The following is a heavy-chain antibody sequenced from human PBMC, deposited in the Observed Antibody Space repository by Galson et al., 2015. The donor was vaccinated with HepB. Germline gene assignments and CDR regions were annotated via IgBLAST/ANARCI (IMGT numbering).Heavy chain of an antibody. V-gene: IGHV3-30*03. Sequence: SLRLSCAASGFTFSSYWMNWVRQAPGKGLEWVAIITYDGSNKYYADSVKGRFTISRDNSKNTLYLQMNSLRAEDTAVYYCAREREGRFSYGWSPYFDYWGQGTLVTVSS. J-gene: IGHJ4*02. CDR1: GFTFSSYW. CDR3: AREREGRFSYGWSPYFDY. CDR2: ITYDGSNK. D-gene: IGHD5-18*01.